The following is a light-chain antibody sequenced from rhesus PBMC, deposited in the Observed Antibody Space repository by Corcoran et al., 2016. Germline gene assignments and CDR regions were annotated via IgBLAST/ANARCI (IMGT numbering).Light chain of an antibody. CDR3: LQYSSSPFT. V-gene: IGKV1-22*01. Sequence: DIQMTQSPSSLSASVGDTVTITCRASQSISSWLAWYQQKPGKAPKLLIYKASSLQIGVPSRFSGSGAGKDFTLTISSLQPEDFAPSYCLQYSSSPFTFGPGTKLDIK. J-gene: IGKJ3*01. CDR1: QSISSW. CDR2: KAS.